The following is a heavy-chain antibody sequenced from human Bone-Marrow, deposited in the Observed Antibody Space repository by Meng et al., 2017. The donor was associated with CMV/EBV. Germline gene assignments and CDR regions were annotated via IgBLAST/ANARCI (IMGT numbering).Heavy chain of an antibody. CDR2: IYYSGST. CDR1: GGSIRSSY. V-gene: IGHV4-59*01. J-gene: IGHJ4*02. CDR3: ARGSLEWLSRPSFDY. Sequence: GSLRLSCTVAGGSIRSSYCSWIRQPPEKGLEWIGYIYYSGSTNYDPSLKSRVTISADTSKNQFSLKLSSVTAADTAVYYCARGSLEWLSRPSFDYWGQGTLVTVSS. D-gene: IGHD3-3*01.